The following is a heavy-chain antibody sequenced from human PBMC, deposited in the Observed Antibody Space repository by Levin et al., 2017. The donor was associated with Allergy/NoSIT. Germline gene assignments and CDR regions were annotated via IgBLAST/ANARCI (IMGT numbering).Heavy chain of an antibody. CDR1: GFTFTNHW. D-gene: IGHD2-2*01. J-gene: IGHJ5*02. CDR3: TREGCSSTSCYRWWFDP. Sequence: LSLPCAASGFTFTNHWMHWVRQTPGEGLVWVSRINGDGSRTSYADSVKGRFTISRDNAKNTLYLQLNNLGPEDTAVYYCTREGCSSTSCYRWWFDPWGRGTLVTVSS. CDR2: INGDGSRT. V-gene: IGHV3-74*01.